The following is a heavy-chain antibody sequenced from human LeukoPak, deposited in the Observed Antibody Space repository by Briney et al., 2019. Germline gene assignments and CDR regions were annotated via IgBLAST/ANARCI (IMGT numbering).Heavy chain of an antibody. J-gene: IGHJ4*02. CDR3: ARPSGYYEYYFDY. CDR2: ISSSGSTI. Sequence: GGSLRLSCAASGFTFSSYEMNWVRQAPGKGLDWVSYISSSGSTIYYADSVKGRFTISRDNAKNSLYLQMNSLRAEDTAVYYCARPSGYYEYYFDYWGQGTLVTVSS. CDR1: GFTFSSYE. D-gene: IGHD3-22*01. V-gene: IGHV3-48*03.